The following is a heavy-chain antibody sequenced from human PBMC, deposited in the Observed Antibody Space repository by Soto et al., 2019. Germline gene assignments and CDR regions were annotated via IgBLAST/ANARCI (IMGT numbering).Heavy chain of an antibody. CDR1: GGSISSSNW. Sequence: QVQLQESGPGLVKPSGTLSLTCAVSGGSISSSNWWNWVRQPPGKGLEGIGEIYHSGSNNYNTSPKTRVTTSVDKAKNQFPLKLSSVTAADTAVYYFAGSTRSGTTFDYWGQGTLVTVSS. J-gene: IGHJ4*02. V-gene: IGHV4-4*02. D-gene: IGHD2-2*01. CDR2: IYHSGSN. CDR3: AGSTRSGTTFDY.